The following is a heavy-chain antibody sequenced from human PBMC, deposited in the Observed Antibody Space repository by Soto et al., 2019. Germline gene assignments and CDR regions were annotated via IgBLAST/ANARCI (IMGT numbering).Heavy chain of an antibody. CDR1: GFSFTGHY. J-gene: IGHJ4*02. V-gene: IGHV1-2*03. D-gene: IGHD6-19*01. Sequence: EAAVKVSCKASGFSFTGHYVHGVAQAPGQGREWMGWINPNTGDTIYAQLFQGRVTLTTHTPINTAYMELSRLTSDDTAVYFCVGSSILVSGSAPFDYCGQGSLVTVSS. CDR2: INPNTGDT. CDR3: VGSSILVSGSAPFDY.